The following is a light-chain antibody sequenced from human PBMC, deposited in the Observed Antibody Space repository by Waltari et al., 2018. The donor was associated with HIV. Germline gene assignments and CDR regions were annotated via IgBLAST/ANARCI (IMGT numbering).Light chain of an antibody. CDR1: RRDHGHYNL. V-gene: IGLV2-23*01. J-gene: IGLJ2*01. CDR2: EGI. Sequence: QSALTQPASVSGSPGQSHTISCTGTRRDHGHYNLVHWYQQHPGKAPKLIIYEGIKRPSGVSNRISGSKSANTASLTISGLQAEDEADYFCSSYGGSSNWLFGGGTKLTVL. CDR3: SSYGGSSNWL.